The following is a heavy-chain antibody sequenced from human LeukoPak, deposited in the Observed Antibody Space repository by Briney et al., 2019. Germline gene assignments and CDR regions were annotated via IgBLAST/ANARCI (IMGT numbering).Heavy chain of an antibody. CDR1: GYTFTSYD. CDR3: ARGTTYSSGWADAFDI. CDR2: MNPNSGNT. J-gene: IGHJ3*02. V-gene: IGHV1-8*03. D-gene: IGHD6-19*01. Sequence: SVKVSCKASGYTFTSYDINWVRQATGQGLEWMGWMNPNSGNTGYAQKFQGRVTITRNTSISTAYMELSSLRSEDTAVYYCARGTTYSSGWADAFDIWGQGTMFTVSS.